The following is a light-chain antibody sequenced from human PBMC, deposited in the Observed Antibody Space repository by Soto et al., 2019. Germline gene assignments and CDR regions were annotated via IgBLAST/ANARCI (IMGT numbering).Light chain of an antibody. J-gene: IGKJ1*01. Sequence: DIQMTQSPSALSESVGDRVTITCRASQSVDTYLNWYQQKPGKAPKLLIYGASSLQSGVPSRFSGFGSGTDFTLNVSSLQPEDSATYYCQQSYRTPRAFGQGTKVEVK. CDR2: GAS. CDR3: QQSYRTPRA. CDR1: QSVDTY. V-gene: IGKV1-39*01.